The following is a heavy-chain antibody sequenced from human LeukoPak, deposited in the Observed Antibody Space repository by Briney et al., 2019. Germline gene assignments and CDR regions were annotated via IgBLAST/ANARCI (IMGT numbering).Heavy chain of an antibody. CDR3: ARAGEEYTSTWYGAY. CDR2: ISPSSGGT. V-gene: IGHV1-2*02. J-gene: IGHJ4*02. CDR1: GYTFTGYY. D-gene: IGHD6-13*01. Sequence: GASVKVSCKASGYTFTGYYIHWVRQAPGQALEWIGWISPSSGGTNYVQKFQGRVTMTRDTSISTAYMELTRLTSDDTAMYYCARAGEEYTSTWYGAYWGQGTLVTVSS.